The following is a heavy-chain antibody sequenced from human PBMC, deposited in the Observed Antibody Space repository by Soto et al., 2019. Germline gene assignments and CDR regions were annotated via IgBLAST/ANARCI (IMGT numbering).Heavy chain of an antibody. Sequence: QVQLVESGGGLVKPGGSLRLSCAASGFTFSDYYMSWIRQAPGKGLEWVSYISSSSSYTNYADSVKGRFTISRDNAKNARYLQMNRLRAEDTAVYYGARDLGRKSYQPLFTVGGGYWGQGTLVTVSS. D-gene: IGHD2-2*01. CDR2: ISSSSSYT. V-gene: IGHV3-11*05. J-gene: IGHJ4*02. CDR1: GFTFSDYY. CDR3: ARDLGRKSYQPLFTVGGGY.